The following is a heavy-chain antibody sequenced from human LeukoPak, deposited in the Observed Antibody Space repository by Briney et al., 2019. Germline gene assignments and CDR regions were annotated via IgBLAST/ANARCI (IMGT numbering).Heavy chain of an antibody. Sequence: SETLSLTCAVYGGSFSGYYGSWIRQPPGKGLEWIGEINHSGSTNYNPSLKSRVTISVDTSKNQFSLKLSSVTAADTAVYYCARGLDSSGYYYVDYWGQGTLVTVSS. J-gene: IGHJ4*02. CDR1: GGSFSGYY. D-gene: IGHD3-22*01. V-gene: IGHV4-34*01. CDR3: ARGLDSSGYYYVDY. CDR2: INHSGST.